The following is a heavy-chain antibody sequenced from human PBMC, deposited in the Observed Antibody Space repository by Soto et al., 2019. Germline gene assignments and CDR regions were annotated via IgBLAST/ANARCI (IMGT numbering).Heavy chain of an antibody. Sequence: KPGGSLRLSCAASGFTFSSYSINWVRQAPGKGLEWVSSISSSSTYIYYADSVKGRFTISRDNAKNSLYLQMNNLRVEDTALYYCARAWIPYSSSSDGMDVWGQGTTVTVSS. V-gene: IGHV3-21*01. CDR1: GFTFSSYS. CDR3: ARAWIPYSSSSDGMDV. D-gene: IGHD6-6*01. CDR2: ISSSSTYI. J-gene: IGHJ6*02.